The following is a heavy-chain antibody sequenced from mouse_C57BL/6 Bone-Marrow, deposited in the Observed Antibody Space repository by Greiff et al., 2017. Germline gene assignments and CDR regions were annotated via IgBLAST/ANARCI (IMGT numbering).Heavy chain of an antibody. CDR3: TTVYGNYGYFDV. Sequence: EVQRVESGAELVRPGASVKLSCTASGFNIKDDYMHWVKQRPEQGLEWIGWIDPENGDTEYASKFQGKATITADTSSNTAYLQLSSLTSEDTAVYYCTTVYGNYGYFDVWGTGTTVTVSS. J-gene: IGHJ1*03. CDR1: GFNIKDDY. D-gene: IGHD2-1*01. CDR2: IDPENGDT. V-gene: IGHV14-4*01.